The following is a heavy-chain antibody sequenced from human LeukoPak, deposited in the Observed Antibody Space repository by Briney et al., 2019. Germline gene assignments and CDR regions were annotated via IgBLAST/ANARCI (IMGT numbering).Heavy chain of an antibody. D-gene: IGHD2-2*01. CDR3: ARGGVVVVPAAKLDY. V-gene: IGHV3-33*01. CDR1: GFTFSSYG. J-gene: IGHJ4*02. Sequence: GGSLRLSCAASGFTFSSYGMHGVRQAPGKGLEWVAVIWYDGSNKYYADSVKGRFTISRDNSKNTLYLQMNSLRAEDTAVYYCARGGVVVVPAAKLDYWGQGTLVTVSS. CDR2: IWYDGSNK.